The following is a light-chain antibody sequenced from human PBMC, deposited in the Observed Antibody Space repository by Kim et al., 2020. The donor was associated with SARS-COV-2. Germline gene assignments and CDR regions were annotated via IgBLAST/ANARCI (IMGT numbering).Light chain of an antibody. J-gene: IGKJ1*01. Sequence: DIQMTQSPSTLSASVGDRVTITCRASQSIADYLAWYQQKPGKAPKLLIYKASNLESGVPSRFSGTGSGTEFTLTISSLQPDDFASYYCQQDNAYPWTFGQGTKVDI. V-gene: IGKV1-5*03. CDR2: KAS. CDR3: QQDNAYPWT. CDR1: QSIADY.